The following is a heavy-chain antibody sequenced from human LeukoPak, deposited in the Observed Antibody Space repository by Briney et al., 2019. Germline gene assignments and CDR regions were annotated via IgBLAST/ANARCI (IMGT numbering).Heavy chain of an antibody. CDR2: ISNSGSPI. CDR3: ARVRRGGDSRYFDY. D-gene: IGHD3-16*01. Sequence: GGSLRLSCAASGFTFSDYYMSWIRQAPGKGLEWVSYISNSGSPIYYADSVKGQFTISRDNAKNSLYLQMNSLRVEDTAVYFCARVRRGGDSRYFDYWGQGTLVTVSS. J-gene: IGHJ4*02. CDR1: GFTFSDYY. V-gene: IGHV3-11*01.